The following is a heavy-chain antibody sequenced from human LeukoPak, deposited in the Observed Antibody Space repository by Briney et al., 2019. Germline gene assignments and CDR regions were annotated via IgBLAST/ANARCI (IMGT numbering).Heavy chain of an antibody. CDR2: ISGSGGSN. D-gene: IGHD3-22*01. J-gene: IGHJ3*02. V-gene: IGHV3-23*01. Sequence: PGGSLRLSFAASGFTFSSYAMSWVRQAPGKGLDWVSAISGSGGSNYYANSVKGRSTISRDNSKNTLYLQMNSLRAEETAVYYCAKVLRHYYDSSGSDAFDIWGQGTMVTVSS. CDR3: AKVLRHYYDSSGSDAFDI. CDR1: GFTFSSYA.